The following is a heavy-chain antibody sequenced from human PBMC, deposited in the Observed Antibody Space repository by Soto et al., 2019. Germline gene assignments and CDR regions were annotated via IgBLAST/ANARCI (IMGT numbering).Heavy chain of an antibody. D-gene: IGHD2-15*01. CDR1: GGSLYSSNW. CDR3: ARHQAPGYFPFDP. V-gene: IGHV4-4*02. J-gene: IGHJ5*02. CDR2: IHHSGST. Sequence: SETLSRTCDVSGGSLYSSNWWTWVRQTPGKGLEWIGEIHHSGSTNYNPYLKSRVTISADKSKNQFFLNLASVTAADTAVYYCARHQAPGYFPFDPWGQGTLVTVSS.